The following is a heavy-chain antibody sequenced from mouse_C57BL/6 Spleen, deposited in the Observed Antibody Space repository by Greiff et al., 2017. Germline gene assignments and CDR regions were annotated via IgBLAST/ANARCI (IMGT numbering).Heavy chain of an antibody. J-gene: IGHJ1*03. Sequence: EVKLMESGGGLVKPGGSLKLSCAASGFTFSSYTMSWVRQTPEKRLEWVATISGGGGNTYYPDSVKGRFPISRDNAKNTLYLQMSSLRSEDTALYYCARRDGSSYGYFDVWGTGTTVTVSS. CDR2: ISGGGGNT. CDR1: GFTFSSYT. D-gene: IGHD1-1*01. CDR3: ARRDGSSYGYFDV. V-gene: IGHV5-9*01.